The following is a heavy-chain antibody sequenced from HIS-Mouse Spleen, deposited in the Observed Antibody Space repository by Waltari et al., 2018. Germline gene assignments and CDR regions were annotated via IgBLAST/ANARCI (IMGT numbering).Heavy chain of an antibody. V-gene: IGHV4-34*01. Sequence: QVQLQQWGAGLLKPSETLSLTCAVYGVSFSGYYWSWIRQPPGKGLEWIGEINHSGSTNYNPSLKSRVTISVDTSKNQFSLKLSSVTAADTAVYYCARGRAIREDAFDIWGQGTMVTVSS. CDR2: INHSGST. J-gene: IGHJ3*02. D-gene: IGHD2-21*01. CDR3: ARGRAIREDAFDI. CDR1: GVSFSGYY.